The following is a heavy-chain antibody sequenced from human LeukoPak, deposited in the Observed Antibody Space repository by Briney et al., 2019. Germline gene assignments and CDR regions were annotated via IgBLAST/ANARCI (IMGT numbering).Heavy chain of an antibody. Sequence: GGSLRLSCAASGFTFSSYGMHWVRQAPGKGLEWVAFIRYDGSNKYYADSVKGRFTISRDNSKNTLYLQMNSLRAEDTAVYYCAKELGSGSYYPYYYDYMDVWGKGTTVTISS. V-gene: IGHV3-30*02. D-gene: IGHD3-10*01. CDR3: AKELGSGSYYPYYYDYMDV. J-gene: IGHJ6*03. CDR1: GFTFSSYG. CDR2: IRYDGSNK.